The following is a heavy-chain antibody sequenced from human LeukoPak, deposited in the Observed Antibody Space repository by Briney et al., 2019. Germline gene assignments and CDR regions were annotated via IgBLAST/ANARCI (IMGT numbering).Heavy chain of an antibody. CDR3: TREGVYDGSYPSFDY. CDR2: INSDGSST. CDR1: GFTFTSNW. D-gene: IGHD1-26*01. J-gene: IGHJ4*02. V-gene: IGHV3-74*01. Sequence: GGPLRLSCAASGFTFTSNWMHWVRQAPGKGLVWVSPINSDGSSTTYADSVKGRFTISRDNAKNTVYLQMNSQRAEDTAVYYCTREGVYDGSYPSFDYWGQGALVTVSS.